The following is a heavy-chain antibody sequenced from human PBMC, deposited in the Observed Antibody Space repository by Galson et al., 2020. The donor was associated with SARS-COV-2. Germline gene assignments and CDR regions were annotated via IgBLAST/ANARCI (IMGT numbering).Heavy chain of an antibody. Sequence: SETLSLTCTVSGGSVSSGSYYWSWIRQPPGRGLEWIGYIYYSGSTNYNPSLKSQVTISVDTSKNQFSLKLSSVTAADTAVYYCARVDDMLTGYYYYGMDVWGQGTTVTVSS. D-gene: IGHD3-9*01. CDR1: GGSVSSGSYY. J-gene: IGHJ6*02. CDR3: ARVDDMLTGYYYYGMDV. V-gene: IGHV4-61*01. CDR2: IYYSGST.